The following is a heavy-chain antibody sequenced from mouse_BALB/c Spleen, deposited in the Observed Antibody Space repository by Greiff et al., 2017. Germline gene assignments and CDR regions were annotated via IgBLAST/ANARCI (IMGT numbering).Heavy chain of an antibody. D-gene: IGHD1-1*01. CDR1: GFTFSSYA. CDR3: ARGRDCYGSRAWFAY. CDR2: ISSGGST. Sequence: EVHLVESGGGLVKPGGSLKLSCAASGFTFSSYAMSWVRQTPEKRLEWVASISSGGSTYYPDSVKGRFTITRDNARNILYLQMSSLRSEDTAMYYGARGRDCYGSRAWFAYGGQGTLVTVSA. J-gene: IGHJ3*01. V-gene: IGHV5-6-5*01.